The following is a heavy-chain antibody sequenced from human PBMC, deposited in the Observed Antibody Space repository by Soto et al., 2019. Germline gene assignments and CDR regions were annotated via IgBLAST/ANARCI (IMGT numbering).Heavy chain of an antibody. D-gene: IGHD1-26*01. Sequence: QVQLQESGPGLVKPSQTLSLTCSVSGASTVSHYHWTWIRQPPGKGLEWMGYIFNSGTSFYNPSLTSRLVISIDTSGNHFSLELRSVTAADTAVYYCALALGPTTGLDYWGQGTLVTVSS. V-gene: IGHV4-31*02. CDR2: IFNSGTS. CDR1: GASTVSHYH. CDR3: ALALGPTTGLDY. J-gene: IGHJ4*02.